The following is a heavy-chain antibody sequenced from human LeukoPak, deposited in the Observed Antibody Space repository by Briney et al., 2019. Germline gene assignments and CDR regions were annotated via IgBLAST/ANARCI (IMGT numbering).Heavy chain of an antibody. D-gene: IGHD1-26*01. V-gene: IGHV3-66*01. Sequence: PGGSLRLSCAASGFTVSSNYMSWVRQAPGKGLEWVSGIYSDGFTYYADSVKGRFTISRDNSKNTLYLQMNSLRADDMAVYHRAGAVVGATPNYWGQGALVTVSS. CDR1: GFTVSSNY. CDR3: AGAVVGATPNY. CDR2: IYSDGFT. J-gene: IGHJ4*02.